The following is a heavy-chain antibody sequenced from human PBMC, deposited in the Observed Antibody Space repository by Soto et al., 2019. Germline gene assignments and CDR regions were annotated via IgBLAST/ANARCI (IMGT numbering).Heavy chain of an antibody. D-gene: IGHD3-10*01. J-gene: IGHJ4*02. CDR1: GFTFSSYE. V-gene: IGHV3-48*03. CDR3: ARVNSITESDY. Sequence: GGSLRLSCAASGFTFSSYEMSWVRQAPGKGLEWVSYISSSGSTIYYADSVKGRFTISRDNAKNSLYLQMNSLRAEDTAVYYCARVNSITESDYWGQGTLVTVSS. CDR2: ISSSGSTI.